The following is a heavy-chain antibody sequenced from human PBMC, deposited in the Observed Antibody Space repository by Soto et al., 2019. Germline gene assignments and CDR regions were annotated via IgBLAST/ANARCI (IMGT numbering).Heavy chain of an antibody. Sequence: ASVKVSCKASGYTFTGYYTHWVRQAPGQGLEWMGWINPNSGGTNYAQKFQGRVTMTRDTSISTAYMELSRLRSDDAAVYYCAREAIVAGATTGMDVWGQGTTVTVSS. D-gene: IGHD1-26*01. CDR3: AREAIVAGATTGMDV. CDR1: GYTFTGYY. V-gene: IGHV1-2*02. J-gene: IGHJ6*02. CDR2: INPNSGGT.